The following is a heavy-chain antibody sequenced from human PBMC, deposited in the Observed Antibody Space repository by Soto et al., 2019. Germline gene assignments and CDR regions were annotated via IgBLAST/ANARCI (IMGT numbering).Heavy chain of an antibody. CDR3: ARLHGYSSGWYDY. CDR1: GYTFSSNG. CDR2: ISTFNGNA. J-gene: IGHJ4*02. Sequence: QVQLVQSGAEVREPGASVKVSCKASGYTFSSNGVSWVRQAPGQGLEWMGWISTFNGNAHYAQKFQGRVTMTTDTSTNTAYMELTSLSSDDTAVYYCARLHGYSSGWYDYWGQGTLVTVSS. D-gene: IGHD6-19*01. V-gene: IGHV1-18*04.